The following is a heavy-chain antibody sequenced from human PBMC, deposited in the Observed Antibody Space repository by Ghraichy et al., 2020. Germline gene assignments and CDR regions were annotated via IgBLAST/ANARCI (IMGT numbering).Heavy chain of an antibody. CDR3: ARDIAAAGRFDP. V-gene: IGHV4-30-4*01. CDR2: IYYSGST. Sequence: SETLSLTCTVSGGSISTGDYYWTWIRQPPGKGLEWIGYIYYSGSTYYNPSLKSRVTMSVDTSKNQFSLKLSSVTAADTAVYYCARDIAAAGRFDPWGQGTLVTVSS. CDR1: GGSISTGDYY. J-gene: IGHJ5*02. D-gene: IGHD6-13*01.